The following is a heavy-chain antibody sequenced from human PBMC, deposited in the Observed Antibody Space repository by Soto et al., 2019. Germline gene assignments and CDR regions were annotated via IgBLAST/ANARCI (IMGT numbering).Heavy chain of an antibody. Sequence: ASVKVSCKASGYTFTSYAMHWVRQAPGQRLEWMGWINAGNGNTKYSQKFQGRVTITRDTSASTAYMELSSLRSEDTAVYYCARGAVRTGNLYYFDYWGQGTLVTVSS. D-gene: IGHD1-26*01. CDR2: INAGNGNT. J-gene: IGHJ4*02. V-gene: IGHV1-3*01. CDR1: GYTFTSYA. CDR3: ARGAVRTGNLYYFDY.